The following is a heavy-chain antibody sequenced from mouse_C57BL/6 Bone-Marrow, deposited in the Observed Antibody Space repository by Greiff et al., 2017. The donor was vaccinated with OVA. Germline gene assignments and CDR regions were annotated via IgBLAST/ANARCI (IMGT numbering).Heavy chain of an antibody. CDR3: ARPTSTGAMDY. V-gene: IGHV5-17*01. D-gene: IGHD5-1*01. CDR1: GFTFSDYG. Sequence: VQLQESGGGLVKPGGSLKLSCAASGFTFSDYGMHWVRQAPEKGLEWVAYISSGSSTIYYADTVKGRFTISRDNAKNTLFLQMTSLRSEDTAMYYCARPTSTGAMDYWGQGTSVTVSS. CDR2: ISSGSSTI. J-gene: IGHJ4*01.